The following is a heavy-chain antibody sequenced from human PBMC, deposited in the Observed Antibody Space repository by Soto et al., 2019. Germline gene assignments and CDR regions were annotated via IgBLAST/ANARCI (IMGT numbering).Heavy chain of an antibody. V-gene: IGHV4-4*02. CDR3: ARQHLSRSYRFDWFDP. J-gene: IGHJ5*02. CDR2: IYHSGST. D-gene: IGHD3-16*02. Sequence: SETLSLTCAVSGGSISSSNWWSWVRQPPGKGLEWIGEIYHSGSTNYNPTLKSRVTISVDKSKNKFSLKLSTVTAADTAVYYCARQHLSRSYRFDWFDPWGQGTLVTVSS. CDR1: GGSISSSNW.